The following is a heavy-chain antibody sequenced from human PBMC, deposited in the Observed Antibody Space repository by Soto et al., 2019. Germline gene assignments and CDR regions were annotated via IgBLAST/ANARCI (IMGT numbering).Heavy chain of an antibody. V-gene: IGHV1-46*03. CDR3: ARGTSGTSFYYFDY. J-gene: IGHJ4*02. CDR1: GYTFTNYY. D-gene: IGHD1-1*01. Sequence: ASVTVSCKASGYTFTNYYLHWVRQAPGQGLEWMGIINPSGGSTDSTQKFQGRITMTRDTSTSTVYMELSSLRSEDTAVYYCARGTSGTSFYYFDYWGQGTQVTVSS. CDR2: INPSGGST.